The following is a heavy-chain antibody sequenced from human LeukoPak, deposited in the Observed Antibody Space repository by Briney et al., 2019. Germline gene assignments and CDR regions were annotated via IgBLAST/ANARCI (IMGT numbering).Heavy chain of an antibody. V-gene: IGHV4-59*01. CDR2: IYYSGST. J-gene: IGHJ4*02. CDR3: AREVPIVRGLRWDY. CDR1: GDSISSYY. D-gene: IGHD3-10*01. Sequence: PSETLSLTCTVSGDSISSYYWNWVRQPPRKGLEWIWYIYYSGSTNCNPSLKSRVTISIDTSKNQFSLKLRSVTAADTAVYYCAREVPIVRGLRWDYWGQGTLVTVSS.